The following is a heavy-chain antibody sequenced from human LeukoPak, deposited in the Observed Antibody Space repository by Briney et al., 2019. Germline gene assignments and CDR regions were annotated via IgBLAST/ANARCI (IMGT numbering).Heavy chain of an antibody. CDR2: INHSGST. V-gene: IGHV4-34*01. Sequence: PSETLSLTCAVYGGSFSGYYWSWIRQPPGNGLECIGEINHSGSTNYNPSLKSRVTISVDTSKNQFSLKLSPVTAEDTAVYYCARHSSMIVVVITIFGAFDIWGQGTMVTVSS. CDR1: GGSFSGYY. D-gene: IGHD3-22*01. CDR3: ARHSSMIVVVITIFGAFDI. J-gene: IGHJ3*02.